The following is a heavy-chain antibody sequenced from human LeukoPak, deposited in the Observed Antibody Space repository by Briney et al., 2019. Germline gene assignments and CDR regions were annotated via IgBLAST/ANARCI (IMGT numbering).Heavy chain of an antibody. CDR1: GGSISSSSYY. J-gene: IGHJ4*02. V-gene: IGHV4-39*01. D-gene: IGHD3-22*01. CDR2: IYYSGST. Sequence: SETLSPTCTVSGGSISSSSYYWGWIRQPPGKGLEWIGRIYYSGSTYYNPSLKSRVTISVDTSKNQFSLKLSSVTAADTAVYYCAVNYYDSSGYIPDDYWGQGTLVTVSS. CDR3: AVNYYDSSGYIPDDY.